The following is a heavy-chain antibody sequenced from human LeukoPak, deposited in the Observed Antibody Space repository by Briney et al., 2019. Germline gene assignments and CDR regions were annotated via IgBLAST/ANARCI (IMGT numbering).Heavy chain of an antibody. CDR3: AKEFGSGSYCDAFDI. CDR1: GFSFSSYW. V-gene: IGHV3-74*01. CDR2: INSDGSTT. J-gene: IGHJ3*02. D-gene: IGHD3-10*01. Sequence: PGGSLRLSCAASGFSFSSYWMHWVRQAPGKGLVWVSRINSDGSTTSYADSVKGRFTISRDNAKNTLYLQMNSLRAEDTAVYYCAKEFGSGSYCDAFDIWGQGTMVTVSS.